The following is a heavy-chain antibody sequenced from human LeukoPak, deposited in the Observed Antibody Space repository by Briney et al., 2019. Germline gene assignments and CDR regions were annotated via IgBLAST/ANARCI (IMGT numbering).Heavy chain of an antibody. D-gene: IGHD5-12*01. CDR2: IIPILGIA. J-gene: IGHJ3*02. CDR3: ARERWRFGYSGYDHGNPRAFDI. Sequence: ASVKVSCKASGGTFSSYAISWVRQAPGQGLEWMGRIIPILGIANYAQKFQGRVTITADKSTSTAYMELSSLRSEDTAVYYCARERWRFGYSGYDHGNPRAFDIWGQGTMVTVSS. CDR1: GGTFSSYA. V-gene: IGHV1-69*04.